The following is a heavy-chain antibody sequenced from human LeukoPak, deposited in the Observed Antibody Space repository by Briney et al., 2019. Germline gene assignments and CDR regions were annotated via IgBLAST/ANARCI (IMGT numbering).Heavy chain of an antibody. D-gene: IGHD3-10*01. V-gene: IGHV4-4*07. J-gene: IGHJ4*02. Sequence: PPETLSFTCTVFGGSISSYYWSWIRQPAGKGLEWIGRMYTSGSTNYNPSLKSRVTMSVDTSKNQFSLKLSSLTAADTAVYYCARDTGYYFGSGNYLYYFDYWGQGTLVTVSS. CDR2: MYTSGST. CDR1: GGSISSYY. CDR3: ARDTGYYFGSGNYLYYFDY.